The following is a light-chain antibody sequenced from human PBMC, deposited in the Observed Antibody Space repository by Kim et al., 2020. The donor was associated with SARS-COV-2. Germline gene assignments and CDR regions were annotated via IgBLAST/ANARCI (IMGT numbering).Light chain of an antibody. Sequence: PGERATHSCRASQSVSSYLAWYQQNPGQAPRLLIYDASNRATGIPARFSGSGSGTDFTLTISSLEPEDFAVYYCQQRSNWPPSLTFGGGTKVDIK. V-gene: IGKV3-11*01. CDR1: QSVSSY. CDR2: DAS. CDR3: QQRSNWPPSLT. J-gene: IGKJ4*01.